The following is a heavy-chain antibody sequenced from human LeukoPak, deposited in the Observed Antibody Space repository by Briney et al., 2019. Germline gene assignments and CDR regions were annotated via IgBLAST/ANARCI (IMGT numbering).Heavy chain of an antibody. CDR1: GFTFSSYS. CDR2: ISGSGGST. CDR3: AKHPRIQLWLIGVDY. V-gene: IGHV3-23*01. Sequence: GGSLRLSYAASGFTFSSYSMNWVRQAPGKGLEWASAISGSGGSTYYADSVKGRFTISRDNSKNTLYLQMNSLRAEDTAVYYCAKHPRIQLWLIGVDYWGQGTLVTVSS. D-gene: IGHD5-18*01. J-gene: IGHJ4*02.